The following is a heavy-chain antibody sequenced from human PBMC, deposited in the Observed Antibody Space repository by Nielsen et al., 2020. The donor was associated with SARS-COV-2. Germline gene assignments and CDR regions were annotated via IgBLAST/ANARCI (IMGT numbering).Heavy chain of an antibody. D-gene: IGHD2-2*02. Sequence: ASVKVSCKASGYTFTSYGISWVRQAPGQGLEWMGWISAYNGNTNYAQKLQGRVTMTTDTSTSTAYMELSSLRSEDTAVYYCARGGVYCSSTSCYSRRKYYYYYMDVWGKGTTVTVSS. J-gene: IGHJ6*03. CDR2: ISAYNGNT. CDR1: GYTFTSYG. CDR3: ARGGVYCSSTSCYSRRKYYYYYMDV. V-gene: IGHV1-18*04.